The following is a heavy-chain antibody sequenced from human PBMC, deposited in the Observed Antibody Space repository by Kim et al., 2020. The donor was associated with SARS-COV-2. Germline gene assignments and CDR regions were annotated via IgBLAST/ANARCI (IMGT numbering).Heavy chain of an antibody. V-gene: IGHV4-59*09. CDR3: ARGVGTTPPAN. CDR2: T. Sequence: THYHPSLKSRVTISVDTSKTQFSLKVRSVTAADTAVYYCARGVGTTPPANWGQGILVTVSS. D-gene: IGHD1-26*01. J-gene: IGHJ4*02.